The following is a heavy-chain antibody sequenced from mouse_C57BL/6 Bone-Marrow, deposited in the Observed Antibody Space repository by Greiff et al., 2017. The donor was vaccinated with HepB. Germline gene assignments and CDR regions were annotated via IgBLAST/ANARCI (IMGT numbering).Heavy chain of an antibody. J-gene: IGHJ4*01. CDR1: GFSINSDCY. V-gene: IGHV3-3*01. Sequence: EVKLVESGPSLVRPSQTLSLTCTVTGFSINSDCYWIWIRQFPGNKLEYIGYTFYSGITYYNPSLESRTYITRDTSKNQFSLKLSSVTTEDTATYYCARGVYYYGSSPQDYAMDYWGQGTSVTVSS. CDR3: ARGVYYYGSSPQDYAMDY. CDR2: TFYSGIT. D-gene: IGHD1-1*01.